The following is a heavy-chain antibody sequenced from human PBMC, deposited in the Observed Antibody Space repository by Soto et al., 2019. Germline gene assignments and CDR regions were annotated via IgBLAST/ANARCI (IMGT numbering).Heavy chain of an antibody. CDR1: GGSISSQY. J-gene: IGHJ4*02. V-gene: IGHV4-59*11. CDR2: MYYSGSP. Sequence: SETLSLTCTVSGGSISSQYWGWIRQPPGQGLEWIAYMYYSGSPNYNPALKSRVTISVDTSKNQFSLNLSFVTAADTDVYYCARGAATGRSDSWGQGTLVTVSS. CDR3: ARGAATGRSDS. D-gene: IGHD6-13*01.